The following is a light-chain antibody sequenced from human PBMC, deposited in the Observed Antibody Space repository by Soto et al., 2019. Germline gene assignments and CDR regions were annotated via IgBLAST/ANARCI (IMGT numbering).Light chain of an antibody. CDR2: DAS. V-gene: IGKV3-11*01. Sequence: EIVLTQSPAALSLSPGERATLSCKASQSVSRDLAWYQQKAGQAPRLLIYDASSRATGIPARFSGSGSGTDFTLTISSLEPEDFAVYYCQQYNNWPRTFGQGTKVEIK. CDR3: QQYNNWPRT. CDR1: QSVSRD. J-gene: IGKJ1*01.